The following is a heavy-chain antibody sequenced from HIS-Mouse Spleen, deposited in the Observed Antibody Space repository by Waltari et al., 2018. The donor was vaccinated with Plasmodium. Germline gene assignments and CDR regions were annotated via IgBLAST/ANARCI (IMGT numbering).Heavy chain of an antibody. CDR3: ARQLAYYDFWSGYSRGYYFDY. D-gene: IGHD3-3*01. J-gene: IGHJ4*02. CDR2: IYYSGST. Sequence: QLQLQESGPGLVKPSETLSLTCTVSGGSISSSSYYWGWIRQPPGKGLEWIGSIYYSGSTYYNPSLKIRVTISVDTSKNQFSLKLSSVTAADTAVYYCARQLAYYDFWSGYSRGYYFDYWGQGTLVTVSS. V-gene: IGHV4-39*01. CDR1: GGSISSSSYY.